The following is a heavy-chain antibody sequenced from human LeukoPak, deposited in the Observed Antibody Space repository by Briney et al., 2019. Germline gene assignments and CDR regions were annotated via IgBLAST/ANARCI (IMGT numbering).Heavy chain of an antibody. D-gene: IGHD4-17*01. V-gene: IGHV4-61*02. CDR1: GGSISSGSYY. CDR2: IYTSGST. CDR3: ARDRDYGWFDP. Sequence: PSETLSLTCTVSGGSISSGSYYWSWIRQPAGKGLEWIGRIYTSGSTNYNPSLKSRVTMSVDTSKNQFSLKLSSVTAADTAVYYCARDRDYGWFDPWGQGTLVTVSS. J-gene: IGHJ5*02.